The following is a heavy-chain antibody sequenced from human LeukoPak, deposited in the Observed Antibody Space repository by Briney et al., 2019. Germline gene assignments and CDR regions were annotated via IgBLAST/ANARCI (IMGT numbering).Heavy chain of an antibody. CDR2: IYYTGST. J-gene: IGHJ4*02. D-gene: IGHD6-13*01. Sequence: SETLSLTCTVSGGSISSYYWSWIRQPPGKGLEWIGYIYYTGSTDYNPSLKSRVAISVDTSKNQFSLKLSSVTAADTAVYYCARGSKAAPGTFDYWGQGTLATVSS. CDR1: GGSISSYY. V-gene: IGHV4-59*01. CDR3: ARGSKAAPGTFDY.